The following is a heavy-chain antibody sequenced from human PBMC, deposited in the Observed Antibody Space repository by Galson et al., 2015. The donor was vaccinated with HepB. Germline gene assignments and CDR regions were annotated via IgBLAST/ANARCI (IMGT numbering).Heavy chain of an antibody. D-gene: IGHD3-10*01. CDR2: INTNTGNP. J-gene: IGHJ5*02. CDR1: GYTFTSYA. Sequence: SVKVSCKASGYTFTSYAMNWVRQAPGQGLEWMGWINTNTGNPTYAQGFTGRFVFSLDTSVSTAYLQISSLKAEDTAVYYCARDTLRGGVNWFDPWGQGTLVTVSS. V-gene: IGHV7-4-1*02. CDR3: ARDTLRGGVNWFDP.